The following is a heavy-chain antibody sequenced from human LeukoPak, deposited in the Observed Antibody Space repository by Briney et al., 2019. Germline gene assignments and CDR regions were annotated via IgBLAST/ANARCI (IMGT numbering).Heavy chain of an antibody. Sequence: SETLSLTCTVSGGSLSSYYWSWIRQPPGKGLEWIGYIYYSGSTNYNPSLKSRVTISVDTPKNQFSLKLSSVTAADTAVYYCARRSLGSRVKNFDYWGQGTLVTVSS. V-gene: IGHV4-59*08. CDR1: GGSLSSYY. D-gene: IGHD3-3*01. J-gene: IGHJ4*02. CDR2: IYYSGST. CDR3: ARRSLGSRVKNFDY.